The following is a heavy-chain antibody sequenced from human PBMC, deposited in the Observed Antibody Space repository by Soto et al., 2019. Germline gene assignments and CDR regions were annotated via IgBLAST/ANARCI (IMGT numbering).Heavy chain of an antibody. V-gene: IGHV4-59*01. J-gene: IGHJ4*02. CDR2: IYYSGSS. D-gene: IGHD3-22*01. CDR1: GGSISSYY. Sequence: SETLSLTCTVSGGSISSYYWSWIRQPPGKGLEWIGYIYYSGSSNYNPSLESRVTMSTDTSKNQVSLELRSMAAADTAVYYCECGFYDARGYSALFDAWGQGTQVTVSS. CDR3: ECGFYDARGYSALFDA.